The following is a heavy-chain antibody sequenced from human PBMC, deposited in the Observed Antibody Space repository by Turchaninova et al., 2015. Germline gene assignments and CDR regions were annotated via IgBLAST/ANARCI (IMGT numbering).Heavy chain of an antibody. CDR2: VNSNSGDT. V-gene: IGHV1-2*02. CDR3: ARSRTLAIATPDY. CDR1: GYTFTDYY. Sequence: QVQLVQSGAEVKKPGASVKVSCKASGYTFTDYYIHWVRQAPGQGLEWLGWVNSNSGDTKYAWKFQGRVTMTRDTSISTAYMELSGLRSGDTAVYYCARSRTLAIATPDYWGQGTLVTVSS. J-gene: IGHJ4*02. D-gene: IGHD5-24*01.